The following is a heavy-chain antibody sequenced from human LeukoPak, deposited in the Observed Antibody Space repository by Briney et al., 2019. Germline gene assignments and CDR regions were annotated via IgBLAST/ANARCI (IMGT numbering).Heavy chain of an antibody. J-gene: IGHJ4*02. Sequence: PSETLSLTCTVSGGSISANHWVWIRQPAGKGLEWIGRLHISGNTNYNPSLKSRVTISLDTSKNQFSLRMTSGTAGETAVYFCARDRLRSSFDLWGQGILVSVSS. CDR1: GGSISANH. D-gene: IGHD1-26*01. CDR2: LHISGNT. CDR3: ARDRLRSSFDL. V-gene: IGHV4-4*07.